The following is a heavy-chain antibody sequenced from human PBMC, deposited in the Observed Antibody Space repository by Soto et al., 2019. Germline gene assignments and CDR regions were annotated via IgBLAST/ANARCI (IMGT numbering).Heavy chain of an antibody. D-gene: IGHD6-19*01. J-gene: IGHJ4*02. V-gene: IGHV1-58*01. CDR1: GFTFSSSA. CDR3: AVDGNSRVFSFDY. CDR2: IVVGGGDT. Sequence: QMQLVQSGPEVKKPGTSVRVSCEASGFTFSSSAVQWVRQARGQRLEWIGWIVVGGGDTKYAQNFQERVTLTRDMSTSTAYMELSSLRFEDTAVYYCAVDGNSRVFSFDYWGQGTLVTVSS.